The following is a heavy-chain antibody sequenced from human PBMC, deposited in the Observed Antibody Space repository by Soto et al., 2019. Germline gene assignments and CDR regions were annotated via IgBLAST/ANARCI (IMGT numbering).Heavy chain of an antibody. CDR2: ISGSGGST. V-gene: IGHV3-23*01. D-gene: IGHD1-7*01. J-gene: IGHJ4*02. CDR1: GFTFSSYA. CDR3: AKGTDNWNYASDY. Sequence: GGSLRLSCAASGFTFSSYAMSWVHQAPGKGLEWVSAISGSGGSTYYADSVKGRFTISRDNSKNTLYLQMNSLRAEDTAVYYCAKGTDNWNYASDYWGQGTLVTVSS.